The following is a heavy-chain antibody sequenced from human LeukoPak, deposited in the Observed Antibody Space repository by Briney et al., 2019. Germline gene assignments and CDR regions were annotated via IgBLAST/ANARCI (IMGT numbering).Heavy chain of an antibody. CDR3: ARRGDYDSSGYYLDY. CDR1: GGSFSGYY. V-gene: IGHV4-34*01. J-gene: IGHJ4*02. D-gene: IGHD3-22*01. Sequence: PSETLSLTCAVYGGSFSGYYWSWIRQPPGKGLEWIGEINHSGSTNYSPSLKSRVTISVDTSKNQFSLKLSSVTAADTAVYYCARRGDYDSSGYYLDYWGQGTLVTVSS. CDR2: INHSGST.